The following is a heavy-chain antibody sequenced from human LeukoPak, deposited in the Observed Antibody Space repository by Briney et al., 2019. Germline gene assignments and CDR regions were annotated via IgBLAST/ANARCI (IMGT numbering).Heavy chain of an antibody. Sequence: GASVKVSCKASGYTFTGYYMHWVRQAPGQGLEWMGWMNPNSGNTGYAQKFQGRVTMTRNTSISTAYMELSSLRSEDTAVYYCARGLRGERYFDWFTNIYYYYYMDVWGKGTTVTISS. J-gene: IGHJ6*03. CDR3: ARGLRGERYFDWFTNIYYYYYMDV. CDR1: GYTFTGYY. V-gene: IGHV1-8*02. D-gene: IGHD3-9*01. CDR2: MNPNSGNT.